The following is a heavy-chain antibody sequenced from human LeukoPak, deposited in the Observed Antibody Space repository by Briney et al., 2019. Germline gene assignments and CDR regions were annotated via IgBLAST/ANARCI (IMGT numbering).Heavy chain of an antibody. Sequence: AGGSLRLSCAASGFTFSSYSMNWVRQAPEKGLEWVSYISKDSTTIYYADSLKGRFTISRDNAKNSLYLQMNSLRAEDTAMYYCARFRGSWCLDYWGQGILVTVSS. V-gene: IGHV3-48*01. D-gene: IGHD6-13*01. CDR3: ARFRGSWCLDY. J-gene: IGHJ4*02. CDR1: GFTFSSYS. CDR2: ISKDSTTI.